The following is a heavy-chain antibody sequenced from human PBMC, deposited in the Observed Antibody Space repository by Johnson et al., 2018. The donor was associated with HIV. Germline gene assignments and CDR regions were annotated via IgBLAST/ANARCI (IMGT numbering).Heavy chain of an antibody. V-gene: IGHV3-7*05. D-gene: IGHD7-27*01. J-gene: IGHJ3*02. Sequence: VQLVESGGGLVQPGGSLRLSCAASGFTFRSYWMSWVRQAPGKGLEWVANIKQDGSEKYYVDSVKGRFTISRDNATNSLYLAMNSLRVEDTAVYYCARDGRWGSRDAFDIWGQGTMVTVSS. CDR2: IKQDGSEK. CDR3: ARDGRWGSRDAFDI. CDR1: GFTFRSYW.